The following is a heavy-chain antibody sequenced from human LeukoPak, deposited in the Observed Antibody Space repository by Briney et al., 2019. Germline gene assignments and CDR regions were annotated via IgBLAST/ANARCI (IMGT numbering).Heavy chain of an antibody. D-gene: IGHD6-19*01. CDR2: ISYDGSNK. CDR1: GFTFSSYW. J-gene: IGHJ6*02. CDR3: ARDSNKQWLPLYYYYGMDV. Sequence: PGGSLRLSCAASGFTFSSYWMSWVRQAPGKGLEWVAVISYDGSNKYYADSVKGRFTISRDNSKNTLYLQMNSLRAEDTAVYYCARDSNKQWLPLYYYYGMDVWGQGTTVTVSS. V-gene: IGHV3-30-3*01.